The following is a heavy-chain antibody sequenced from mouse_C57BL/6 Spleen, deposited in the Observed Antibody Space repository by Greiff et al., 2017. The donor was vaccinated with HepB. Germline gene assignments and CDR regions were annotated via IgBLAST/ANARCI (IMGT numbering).Heavy chain of an antibody. J-gene: IGHJ2*01. Sequence: VQLQQSGAELVRPGTSVKMSCKASGYTFTNYWIGWAKQRPGHGLEWIGDIYPGGGYTNYNEKFKGKATLTADKSSSTAYMQFSSLTSEDSAIYYCARTYYGSSYEGYFDYWGQGTTLTVSS. CDR1: GYTFTNYW. D-gene: IGHD1-1*01. CDR2: IYPGGGYT. V-gene: IGHV1-63*01. CDR3: ARTYYGSSYEGYFDY.